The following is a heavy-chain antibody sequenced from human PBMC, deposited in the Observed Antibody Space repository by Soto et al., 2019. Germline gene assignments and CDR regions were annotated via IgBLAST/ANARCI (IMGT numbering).Heavy chain of an antibody. V-gene: IGHV1-69*08. Sequence: QVQLVQSGAEVKKPGSSVKVSCKASGGTFSSYTISWVRQAPGQGLEWMGRIIPILGIANYAQKFQGRVTITADNSTSTAYMELSSLRSEDTAVYYCARDQDDSSGYGGGYWGQGTLVTVSS. CDR2: IIPILGIA. J-gene: IGHJ4*02. D-gene: IGHD3-22*01. CDR3: ARDQDDSSGYGGGY. CDR1: GGTFSSYT.